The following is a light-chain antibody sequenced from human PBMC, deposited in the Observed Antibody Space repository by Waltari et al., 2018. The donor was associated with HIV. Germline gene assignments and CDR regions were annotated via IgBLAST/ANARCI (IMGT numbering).Light chain of an antibody. CDR2: QDM. J-gene: IGLJ2*01. CDR3: QAWDGSSVL. Sequence: SFALTQPPSMSVSPGQTATITCSGEILRDKFVSWYQQVAGQSPLMVIYQDMKRSSGIPERFSGSTSGNTATLTIRGTQAMDEAAYYCQAWDGSSVLFGGGTKVTVL. V-gene: IGLV3-1*01. CDR1: ILRDKF.